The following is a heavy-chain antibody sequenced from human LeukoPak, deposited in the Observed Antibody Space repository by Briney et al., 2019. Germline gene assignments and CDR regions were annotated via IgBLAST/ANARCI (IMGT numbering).Heavy chain of an antibody. CDR3: ARRASLALSGGGYYHYYMDV. CDR2: IKQDGSEK. Sequence: GGSLRLSCAASGFTFSSYGMHWVRQAPGKGLEWVANIKQDGSEKYYVDSVKGRFTISRDNAKNSLYLQVNSLRAEDTAVYYCARRASLALSGGGYYHYYMDVWGKGTTVTVSS. CDR1: GFTFSSYG. D-gene: IGHD1-26*01. J-gene: IGHJ6*03. V-gene: IGHV3-7*01.